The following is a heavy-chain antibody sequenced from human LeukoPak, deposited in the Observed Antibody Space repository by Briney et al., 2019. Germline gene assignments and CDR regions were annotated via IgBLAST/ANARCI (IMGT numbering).Heavy chain of an antibody. J-gene: IGHJ4*02. CDR1: GFTFSSYS. V-gene: IGHV3-48*02. CDR3: AKGTKPVMTIPDY. CDR2: ISSSSSTI. Sequence: PGGSLRLSCAASGFTFSSYSMNWVRQAPGKGLEWVSYISSSSSTIYYADSVKGRFTISRDNAKNSLYLQMNSLRDEDTAMYYCAKGTKPVMTIPDYWGQGILVTVSS. D-gene: IGHD1/OR15-1a*01.